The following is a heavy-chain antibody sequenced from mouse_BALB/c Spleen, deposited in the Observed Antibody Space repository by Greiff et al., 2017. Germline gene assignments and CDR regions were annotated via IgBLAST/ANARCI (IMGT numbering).Heavy chain of an antibody. CDR1: GFSLTSYG. V-gene: IGHV2-9*02. CDR2: IWAGGST. J-gene: IGHJ3*01. CDR3: ALPERKIYDGYWFAY. D-gene: IGHD2-3*01. Sequence: QVQLKESGPGLVAPSQSLSITCTVSGFSLTSYGVHWVRQPPGKGLEWLGVIWAGGSTNYNSALMSRLSISKDNSKSQVFLKMNSLQTDDTAMYYCALPERKIYDGYWFAYWGQGTLVTVSA.